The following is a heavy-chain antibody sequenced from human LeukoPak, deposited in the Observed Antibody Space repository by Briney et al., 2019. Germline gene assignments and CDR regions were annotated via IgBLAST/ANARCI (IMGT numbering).Heavy chain of an antibody. V-gene: IGHV1-69*01. CDR1: GGTFSNCA. CDR3: ARGWLAETTVVTPYND. J-gene: IGHJ4*02. CDR2: IIPIFGTA. Sequence: SVKVSCKTSGGTFSNCAISWVRQAPGQGLEWMGGIIPIFGTAHYAQKFPGRVTITADESTSTAYMELSSLRSEDTAVYYCARGWLAETTVVTPYNDWGQGTVVTVSS. D-gene: IGHD4-23*01.